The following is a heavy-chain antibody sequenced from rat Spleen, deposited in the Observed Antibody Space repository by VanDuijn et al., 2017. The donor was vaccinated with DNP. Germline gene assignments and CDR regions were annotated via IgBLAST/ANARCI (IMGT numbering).Heavy chain of an antibody. CDR3: AFPSHYGYTVFDY. CDR1: GFSLTSYH. J-gene: IGHJ2*01. CDR2: ISSGGST. V-gene: IGHV2-6*01. D-gene: IGHD1-6*01. Sequence: QVQLKESGPGLVQPSQTLSLACTVSGFSLTSYHVHWVRQPSGKGLELIAAISSGGSTYYNSALKSLLSISRDTSKSQVFLKMNSLQSEDTAMYFCAFPSHYGYTVFDYWGQGVMVTVSS.